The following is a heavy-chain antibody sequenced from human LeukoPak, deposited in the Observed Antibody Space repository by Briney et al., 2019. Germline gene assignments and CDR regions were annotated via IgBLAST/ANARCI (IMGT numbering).Heavy chain of an antibody. V-gene: IGHV3-21*01. Sequence: GSLRLSCAASGFTFISYSMNWVRQAPGKGLEWVSSISSSSSYIYYADSVKGRFTISRDNAKNSLYLQMNSLRAEDTAVYYCARAKSPLNIVATMSDYWGQGTLVTVSS. CDR2: ISSSSSYI. D-gene: IGHD5-12*01. CDR3: ARAKSPLNIVATMSDY. CDR1: GFTFISYS. J-gene: IGHJ4*02.